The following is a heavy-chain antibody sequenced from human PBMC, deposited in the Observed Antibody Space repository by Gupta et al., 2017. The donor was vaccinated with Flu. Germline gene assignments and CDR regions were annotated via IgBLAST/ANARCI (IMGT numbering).Heavy chain of an antibody. J-gene: IGHJ4*02. D-gene: IGHD6-13*01. CDR3: AREVGAAGTGDYFDY. CDR1: GGSISSSNW. V-gene: IGHV4-4*02. Sequence: QVQLQESGPGLVKPSGTLSLTCAVSGGSISSSNWWSWVRQPPGKGLEWIGEIYHSGSTNYNPSLKSRVTISVDKSKNQFSLKLSYVTAADTAVYYCAREVGAAGTGDYFDYWGQGTLVTVSS. CDR2: IYHSGST.